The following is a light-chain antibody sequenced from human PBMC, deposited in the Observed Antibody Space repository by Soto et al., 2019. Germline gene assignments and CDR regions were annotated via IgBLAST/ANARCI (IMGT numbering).Light chain of an antibody. CDR1: SSDIGGYNL. Sequence: QSALTQPASVSGSPGQSITISCTGTSSDIGGYNLVSWYQRHPGRAPKLMVYEVSSRPSGVSNRFSGSKSGNTASLTISGVQDEDEADYFCCSSSGHSGTWVFGAGTKLTVL. CDR2: EVS. CDR3: CSSSGHSGTWV. J-gene: IGLJ3*02. V-gene: IGLV2-23*02.